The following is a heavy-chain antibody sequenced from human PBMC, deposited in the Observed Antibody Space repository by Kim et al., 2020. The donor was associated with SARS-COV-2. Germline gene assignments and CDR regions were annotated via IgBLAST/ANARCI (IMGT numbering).Heavy chain of an antibody. Sequence: ASVKVSCKASGYTFTSYAINWVRQAPGQGLEWMGWINTNTGNPTYAQGFTGRFVFSLDTSVSTTYLQISSLKAEDTAVYHCARVPYCSSTSCYDWFDPWGQGTLVTVSS. CDR3: ARVPYCSSTSCYDWFDP. CDR2: INTNTGNP. J-gene: IGHJ5*02. V-gene: IGHV7-4-1*02. CDR1: GYTFTSYA. D-gene: IGHD2-2*01.